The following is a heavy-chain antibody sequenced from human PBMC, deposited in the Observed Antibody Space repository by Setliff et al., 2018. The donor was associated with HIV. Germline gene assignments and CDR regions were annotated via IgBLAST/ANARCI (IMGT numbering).Heavy chain of an antibody. Sequence: GGSLRLSCAASGFTFANAWMNWFRQAPGKGLEWVGRIQSKIERGKTDYAAPVKGRFTISRDDSENTLYLQMNSLKTEDTAVYYWATYTNYHYYYYYMNVWGKGTTVTVSS. CDR2: IQSKIERGKT. V-gene: IGHV3-15*01. CDR1: GFTFANAW. D-gene: IGHD4-4*01. CDR3: ATYTNYHYYYYYMNV. J-gene: IGHJ6*03.